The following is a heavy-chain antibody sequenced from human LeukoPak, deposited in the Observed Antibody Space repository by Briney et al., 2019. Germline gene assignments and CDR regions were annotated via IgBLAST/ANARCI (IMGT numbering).Heavy chain of an antibody. J-gene: IGHJ5*02. D-gene: IGHD5-18*01. CDR1: GGSFSGYY. V-gene: IGHV4-34*01. CDR3: ARSSYGYRGWFDP. Sequence: SETLSLTCAVYGGSFSGYYWSWIRQPPGKGLEWIGEINHSGSTNYNPSLKSRVTISVDTSKNQFSLKLSSVTAADTAVYYCARSSYGYRGWFDPWGQGTLVTVSS. CDR2: INHSGST.